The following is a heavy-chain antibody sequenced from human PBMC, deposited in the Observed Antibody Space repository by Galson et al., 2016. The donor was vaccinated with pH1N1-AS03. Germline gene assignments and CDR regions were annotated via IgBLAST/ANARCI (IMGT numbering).Heavy chain of an antibody. CDR3: ARDLDDKYRGYLGY. J-gene: IGHJ4*02. D-gene: IGHD5-12*01. CDR2: INQDGSEK. Sequence: SLRLSCAASGFTFNNYWMNWVRQAPGKGLEWVAHINQDGSEKNYVDSVKGRFTISRDNAKNSLYLQMNSLRVEDTAVYYCARDLDDKYRGYLGYWGQGTLVTVSS. V-gene: IGHV3-7*03. CDR1: GFTFNNYW.